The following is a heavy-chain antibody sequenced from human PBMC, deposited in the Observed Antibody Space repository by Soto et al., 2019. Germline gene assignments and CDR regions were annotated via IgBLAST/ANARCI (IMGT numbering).Heavy chain of an antibody. J-gene: IGHJ5*02. Sequence: EVQLVESGGGLIQPGGSLRLSCAASGFTVSSNYMNWVRQAPGKGLEWVSVIYSGGTTYFADSVKGRFTISRDDSKNTLYLQMNSLRAEDTAVYYCARATTRRGWFDPWGQGTLVTVSS. CDR3: ARATTRRGWFDP. V-gene: IGHV3-53*01. D-gene: IGHD4-4*01. CDR1: GFTVSSNY. CDR2: IYSGGTT.